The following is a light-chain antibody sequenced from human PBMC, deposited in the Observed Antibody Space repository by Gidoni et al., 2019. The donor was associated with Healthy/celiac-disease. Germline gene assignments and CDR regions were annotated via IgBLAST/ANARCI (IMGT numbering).Light chain of an antibody. CDR2: AAS. V-gene: IGKV1-9*01. CDR3: QQLNSYPLLT. CDR1: QGIISY. Sequence: DSQYTQSPFFLSASVGDRVTISCGASQGIISYLSLYQQKPGTAPKLLIYAASTLPSGVPSRFSCSGSGTEITLTISSLQPEDFAAYYYQQLNSYPLLTFGEGTKVEIK. J-gene: IGKJ4*01.